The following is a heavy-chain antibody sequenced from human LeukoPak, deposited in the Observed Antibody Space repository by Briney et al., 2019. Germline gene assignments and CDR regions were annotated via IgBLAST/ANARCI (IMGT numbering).Heavy chain of an antibody. J-gene: IGHJ4*02. CDR1: GFTFSVYY. CDR2: IIDSGNSI. Sequence: GGSLRLSCAASGFTFSVYYMSWIRQAPGKGLEWVSTIIDSGNSIYYADSAEGRFTISRDNSKNTLYLQMNSLRAGDTAVYYCAKDPIFSGSYGVFDYWGLGTLVTVSS. V-gene: IGHV3-23*01. CDR3: AKDPIFSGSYGVFDY. D-gene: IGHD1-26*01.